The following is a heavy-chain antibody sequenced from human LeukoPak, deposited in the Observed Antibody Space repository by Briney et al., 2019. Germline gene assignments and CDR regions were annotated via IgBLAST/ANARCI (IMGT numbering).Heavy chain of an antibody. CDR3: ARDLPYCSSTSCYLHDFDI. CDR2: ISSSSSYI. D-gene: IGHD2-2*01. Sequence: GGSLRLSCAASGFTFSSYSMNWVRQAPGKGLEWVSSISSSSSYIYYADSVKGRFTISRDNAKNSLYLQMNSLRAEDTAVYYCARDLPYCSSTSCYLHDFDIWGQGTMVTVSS. V-gene: IGHV3-21*01. J-gene: IGHJ3*02. CDR1: GFTFSSYS.